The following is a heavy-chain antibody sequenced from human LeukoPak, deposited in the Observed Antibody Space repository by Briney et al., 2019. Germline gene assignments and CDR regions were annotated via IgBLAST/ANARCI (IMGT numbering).Heavy chain of an antibody. Sequence: GGTLRLSSAASRFTFTSDWTHSVRQAPGKGLVWVSRINSDGSTTSYAASVKGGYSISRDTATNTLYLQMNSLRAEDTALYYCARGHHYYDSSAYYYWGQGTLVTVSS. CDR3: ARGHHYYDSSAYYY. D-gene: IGHD3-22*01. CDR1: RFTFTSDW. V-gene: IGHV3-74*01. CDR2: INSDGSTT. J-gene: IGHJ4*02.